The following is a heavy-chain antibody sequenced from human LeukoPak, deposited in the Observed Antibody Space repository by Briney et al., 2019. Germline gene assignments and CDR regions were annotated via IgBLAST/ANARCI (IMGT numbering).Heavy chain of an antibody. V-gene: IGHV3-30*02. J-gene: IGHJ6*03. CDR2: IRYDGSNK. CDR3: AKDPTMVRGVIITRYQYYYMDV. Sequence: GGSLRLSSAASGFTFSSYGMHWVRQAPGKGLEWVTFIRYDGSNKYYADSVKGRFTISRDNSKNTLYLQMNSLRAEDTAVYYCAKDPTMVRGVIITRYQYYYMDVWGKGTTVTVSS. D-gene: IGHD3-10*01. CDR1: GFTFSSYG.